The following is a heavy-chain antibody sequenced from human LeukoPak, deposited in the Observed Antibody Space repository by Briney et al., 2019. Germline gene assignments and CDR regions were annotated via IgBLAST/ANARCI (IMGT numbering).Heavy chain of an antibody. CDR2: FDPEDGET. CDR1: GYTLTELS. V-gene: IGHV1-24*01. CDR3: ASSPAAIYYFDY. D-gene: IGHD2-2*02. J-gene: IGHJ4*02. Sequence: ASVKVSCKVSGYTLTELSMHWVRQAPGKGLEWMGGFDPEDGETIYAQKFQGRVTITADESTSTAYMELSSLRSEDTAVYYCASSPAAIYYFDYWGQGTLVTVSS.